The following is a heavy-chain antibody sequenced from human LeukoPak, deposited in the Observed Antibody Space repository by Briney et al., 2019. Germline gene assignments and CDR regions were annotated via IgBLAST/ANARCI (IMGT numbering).Heavy chain of an antibody. Sequence: PGGSLRLSCAASGFTFSSYSMNWVRQPPGEGLQWLSYIGPNSRIIYYTDFRKRRFKIFRDKAKNSLYLQMNSLRAEDRAVYYCVREYNWAFDYWGKGTLVTVSS. D-gene: IGHD1-20*01. J-gene: IGHJ4*02. CDR3: VREYNWAFDY. CDR2: IGPNSRII. CDR1: GFTFSSYS. V-gene: IGHV3-48*01.